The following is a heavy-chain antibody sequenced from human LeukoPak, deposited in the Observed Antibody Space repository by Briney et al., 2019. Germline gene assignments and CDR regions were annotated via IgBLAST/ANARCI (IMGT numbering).Heavy chain of an antibody. CDR2: ISSSSSYI. CDR3: ARGRRLDVFDF. CDR1: GFTFSSYS. V-gene: IGHV3-21*01. D-gene: IGHD2-21*02. J-gene: IGHJ3*01. Sequence: PGGSLRLSCAASGFTFSSYSMNWVRQAPGKGLEWVSSISSSSSYIYYADSVKGRFTISRDNAKNSLYLQMNSLRVEDTAVYYCARGRRLDVFDFGGKGKRVTVSS.